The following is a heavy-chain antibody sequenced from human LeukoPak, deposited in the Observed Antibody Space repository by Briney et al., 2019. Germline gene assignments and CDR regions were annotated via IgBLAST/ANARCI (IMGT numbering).Heavy chain of an antibody. Sequence: ASVKVSCKASGYTFTGYYMHWVRQAPGQGLEWMGWINPNSGGTNYAQKFQGRVTMTRDTSINTAYMELRRLRSDDTAAYYCATFLGYCSSISCYSPFDYWGQGTLVTVSS. CDR1: GYTFTGYY. V-gene: IGHV1-2*02. CDR2: INPNSGGT. J-gene: IGHJ4*02. CDR3: ATFLGYCSSISCYSPFDY. D-gene: IGHD2-2*02.